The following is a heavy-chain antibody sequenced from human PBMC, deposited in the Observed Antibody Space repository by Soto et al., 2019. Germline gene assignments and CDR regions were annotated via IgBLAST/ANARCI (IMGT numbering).Heavy chain of an antibody. J-gene: IGHJ6*02. CDR1: GFTFSSYA. CDR3: AREGVVSIAYGMDV. D-gene: IGHD6-13*01. V-gene: IGHV3-30-3*01. Sequence: QVQLVESGGGVVQPGRSLRLSCAASGFTFSSYAMHWVRQAPGKGLEWVAVISYDGSNKYYADSVKGRFTISRDNSKNTLYLQMNSLRAEDTAVYYCAREGVVSIAYGMDVWGQGTTVTVSS. CDR2: ISYDGSNK.